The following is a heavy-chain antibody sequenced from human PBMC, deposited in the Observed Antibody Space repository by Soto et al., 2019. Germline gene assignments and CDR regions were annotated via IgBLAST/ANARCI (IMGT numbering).Heavy chain of an antibody. CDR3: VVAAQPYYFDY. CDR1: GYTFTSYG. CDR2: ISAYNGNT. Sequence: QVQLVQSGAEVKKPGASVKVSCKASGYTFTSYGISWVPQAHGQRLEWMGWISAYNGNTNYAQKLQGRVTMTTDTSTSTAYMELRSLRSDDTAVYYCVVAAQPYYFDYWGQGTLVTVSS. D-gene: IGHD2-15*01. V-gene: IGHV1-18*01. J-gene: IGHJ4*02.